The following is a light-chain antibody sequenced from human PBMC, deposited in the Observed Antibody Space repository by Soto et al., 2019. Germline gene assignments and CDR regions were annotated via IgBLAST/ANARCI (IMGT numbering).Light chain of an antibody. CDR1: QSINAW. J-gene: IGKJ1*01. Sequence: DIQMTQSPSTLSASVGDRVTITCRASQSINAWLAWYQQKPGKAPKLLIYDVSTLYSGVPSRFSGSASGTEFTLTIRSLESDDFATYYCQQYHRYSPFGQGTRVDIK. CDR2: DVS. V-gene: IGKV1-5*01. CDR3: QQYHRYSP.